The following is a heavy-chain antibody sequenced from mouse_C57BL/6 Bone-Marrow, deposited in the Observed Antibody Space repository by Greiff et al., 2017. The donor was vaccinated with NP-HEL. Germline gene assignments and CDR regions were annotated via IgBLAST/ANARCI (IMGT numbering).Heavy chain of an antibody. CDR3: ASYYYGSSYVFDY. J-gene: IGHJ2*01. Sequence: VKLMESGAELVKPGASVKISCKASGYAFSSYWMNWVKQRPGKGLEWIGQIYPGDGDTNYNGKFKGKATLTADKSSSTAYMQLSSLTSEDSAVYFCASYYYGSSYVFDYWGQGTTLTVSS. V-gene: IGHV1-80*01. CDR2: IYPGDGDT. D-gene: IGHD1-1*01. CDR1: GYAFSSYW.